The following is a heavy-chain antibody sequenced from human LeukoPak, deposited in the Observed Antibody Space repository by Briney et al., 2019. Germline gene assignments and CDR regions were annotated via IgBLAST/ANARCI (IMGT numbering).Heavy chain of an antibody. CDR3: ARDQLELRN. CDR1: GGSISSGNYY. Sequence: SETLSLTCTVSGGSISSGNYYYSWIRQPAGKGLEWLGRIYTSGTTNYNPSLKSRVTISVDTSKNQFSLKLSSVTAADTAVHYCARDQLELRNWGQGTLVTVSS. D-gene: IGHD1-7*01. CDR2: IYTSGTT. V-gene: IGHV4-61*02. J-gene: IGHJ4*02.